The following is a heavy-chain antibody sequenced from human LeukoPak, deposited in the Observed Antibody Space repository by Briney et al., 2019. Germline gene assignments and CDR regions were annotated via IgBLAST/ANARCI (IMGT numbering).Heavy chain of an antibody. Sequence: SVKVSCKASGGTFSSYAISWVRQAPGQGLEWMGGIIPIFGTANYAQKFQGRVTMTRDMSTSTVYMELSSLRSEDTAVYYCAREKGDYYDSSGYSHAFDIWGQGTMVTVSS. CDR1: GGTFSSYA. CDR3: AREKGDYYDSSGYSHAFDI. D-gene: IGHD3-22*01. CDR2: IIPIFGTA. V-gene: IGHV1-69*05. J-gene: IGHJ3*02.